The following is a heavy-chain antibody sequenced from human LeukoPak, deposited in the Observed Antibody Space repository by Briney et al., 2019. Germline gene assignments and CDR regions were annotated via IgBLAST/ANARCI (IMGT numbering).Heavy chain of an antibody. V-gene: IGHV4-61*02. CDR3: ARDGAIAVAGYFDY. J-gene: IGHJ4*02. CDR1: GGSISSGSYY. D-gene: IGHD6-19*01. Sequence: ASQTLSLTCTVSGGSISSGSYYWSWIRQPAGKGLEWIGRIYTSGSTNYNPSLKSRVTMSVDTSKNQFSLKLSSVTAADTAVYYCARDGAIAVAGYFDYWGQGTLVTVSS. CDR2: IYTSGST.